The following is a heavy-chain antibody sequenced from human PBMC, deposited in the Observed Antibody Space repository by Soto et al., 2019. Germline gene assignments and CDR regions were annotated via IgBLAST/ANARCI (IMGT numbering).Heavy chain of an antibody. CDR2: ISGSGGST. J-gene: IGHJ4*02. CDR3: AKALRGEAAAADDGVDY. CDR1: GFTFSSYA. D-gene: IGHD6-13*01. V-gene: IGHV3-23*01. Sequence: GGSLRLSCAASGFTFSSYAMSWVRQAPGKGLEWVSAISGSGGSTYYADSVKGRFTISRDNSKNTLYLQMNSLRAEDTAVYYCAKALRGEAAAADDGVDYWGQGTLVTVSS.